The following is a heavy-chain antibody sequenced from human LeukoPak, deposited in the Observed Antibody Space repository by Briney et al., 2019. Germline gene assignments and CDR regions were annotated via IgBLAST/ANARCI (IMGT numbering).Heavy chain of an antibody. CDR1: GGSIRSSSYY. V-gene: IGHV4-39*01. J-gene: IGHJ5*02. D-gene: IGHD5-12*01. CDR3: ARGLRDSGYLQPAWFDP. Sequence: SETLSLTCTVSGGSIRSSSYYWGWIRQPPGEGLEWIGSIYYSGSTYYNPSLKSRVTISVDTSKNQFSLKLSSVTAADTAVYYCARGLRDSGYLQPAWFDPWGQGTLVTVSS. CDR2: IYYSGST.